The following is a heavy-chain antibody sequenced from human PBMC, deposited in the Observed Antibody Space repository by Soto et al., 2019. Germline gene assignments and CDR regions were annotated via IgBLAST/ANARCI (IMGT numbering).Heavy chain of an antibody. J-gene: IGHJ5*02. CDR2: IIPIFGTA. V-gene: IGHV1-69*13. CDR3: ARGFLVVPAVGFGRFDP. Sequence: GASVKVSCKASGGTFSSYAISWVRQAPGQGLEWMGGIIPIFGTANYAQKFQGRVTITADESTSTAYMELSSLRSEDTAVYYCARGFLVVPAVGFGRFDPWGQGTLVTVSS. CDR1: GGTFSSYA. D-gene: IGHD2-2*01.